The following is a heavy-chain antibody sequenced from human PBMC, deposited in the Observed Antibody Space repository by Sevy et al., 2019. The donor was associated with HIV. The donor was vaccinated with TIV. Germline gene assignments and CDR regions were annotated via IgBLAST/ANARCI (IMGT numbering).Heavy chain of an antibody. CDR1: GYTFTSYD. V-gene: IGHV1-8*01. CDR3: ARVLRYFGWLLGGALDI. D-gene: IGHD3-9*01. Sequence: ASVKVSCKASGYTFTSYDINWVRQATGQGLEWMGWMNPNSGNTGYAQKFQGRVTMTRNTSISTDYMELSSLRSEDTAVYYCARVLRYFGWLLGGALDIWRQGTRVTV. CDR2: MNPNSGNT. J-gene: IGHJ3*02.